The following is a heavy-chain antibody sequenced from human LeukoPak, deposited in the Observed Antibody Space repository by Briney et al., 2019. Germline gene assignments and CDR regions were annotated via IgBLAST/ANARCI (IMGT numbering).Heavy chain of an antibody. CDR3: AKARAGDITAAFNY. CDR2: ITSGADT. D-gene: IGHD6-13*01. Sequence: GGSLRLSCAASGFTFNTYAMSWVRQAPGKGLEWVSGITSGADTYYADSVKGRFTISRDNSENTLNLQMNSLRAEDTAIYYCAKARAGDITAAFNYWGQGTLVTVSS. CDR1: GFTFNTYA. V-gene: IGHV3-23*01. J-gene: IGHJ4*02.